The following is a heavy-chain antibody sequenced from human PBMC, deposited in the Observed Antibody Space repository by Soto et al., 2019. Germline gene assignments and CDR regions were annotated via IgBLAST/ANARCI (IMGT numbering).Heavy chain of an antibody. CDR3: ARDFKESQYDYYCMDV. D-gene: IGHD3-10*01. V-gene: IGHV3-21*06. CDR1: GFTFSSYS. CDR2: ISSGSNYT. Sequence: EVQLVESGGGLVKPGGSLRLSCVVSGFTFSSYSMNWVLQAPGKGLEWVSSISSGSNYTYYADSVQGRFTISRDNAKNSVYLQMNSLRAEDTALYYCARDFKESQYDYYCMDVWGKGTTVTVSS. J-gene: IGHJ6*03.